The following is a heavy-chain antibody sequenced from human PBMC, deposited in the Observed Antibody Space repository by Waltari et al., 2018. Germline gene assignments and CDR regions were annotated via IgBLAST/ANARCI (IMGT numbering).Heavy chain of an antibody. CDR1: GGTFSSYA. Sequence: QVQLVQSGAEVKKPGSSVKVSCKASGGTFSSYAISWVRQAPGQGIEWMGGIIIIFGTANYAHKFQGRVTITADESTSTAYMELSSMRSEDTAVYYCARDYYGSGSYSHDYWGQGTLVTVSS. V-gene: IGHV1-69*13. CDR3: ARDYYGSGSYSHDY. J-gene: IGHJ4*02. CDR2: IIIIFGTA. D-gene: IGHD3-10*01.